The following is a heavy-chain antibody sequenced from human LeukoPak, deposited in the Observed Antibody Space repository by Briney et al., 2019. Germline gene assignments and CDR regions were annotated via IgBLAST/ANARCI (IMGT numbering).Heavy chain of an antibody. Sequence: ASVKVSCKASGYTFTGYYMHWVRQAPGQGLEWMGWINPNSGGTNYAQKFQGRVTMTRDTSISTAYMELSRLRSDDTAVYYCARLVGATISAFDIWGQGTMVTVSS. V-gene: IGHV1-2*02. J-gene: IGHJ3*02. D-gene: IGHD1-26*01. CDR1: GYTFTGYY. CDR3: ARLVGATISAFDI. CDR2: INPNSGGT.